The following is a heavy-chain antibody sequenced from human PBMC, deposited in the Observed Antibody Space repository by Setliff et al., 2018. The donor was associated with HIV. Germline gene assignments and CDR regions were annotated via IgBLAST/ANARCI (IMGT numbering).Heavy chain of an antibody. CDR2: ISPNNGVA. J-gene: IGHJ3*01. CDR3: ARPRVFDSFDV. Sequence: GGLVKVSCKASGYTFTDFYIRWVRQAPGQGLEWIGRISPNNGVAEYAPKFQGRVIMTLDTSISTAYLEIPRLTSDDAAVYYCARPRVFDSFDVWGQGTMVTVSS. V-gene: IGHV1-2*06. CDR1: GYTFTDFY.